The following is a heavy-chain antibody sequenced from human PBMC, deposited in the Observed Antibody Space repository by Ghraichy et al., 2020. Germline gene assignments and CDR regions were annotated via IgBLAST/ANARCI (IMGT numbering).Heavy chain of an antibody. Sequence: SETLSLTCTVSGYSISSGYYWGWIRQPPGKGLEWIGSIYHSGSTYYNPSLKSRVTISVDTSKNQFSLKLSSVTAADTAVYYCAGATGRYQLLDYWGQGTLVTVSS. CDR2: IYHSGST. J-gene: IGHJ4*02. CDR3: AGATGRYQLLDY. V-gene: IGHV4-38-2*02. CDR1: GYSISSGYY. D-gene: IGHD2-2*01.